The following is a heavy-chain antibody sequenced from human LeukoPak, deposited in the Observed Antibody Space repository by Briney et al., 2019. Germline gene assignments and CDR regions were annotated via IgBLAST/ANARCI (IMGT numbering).Heavy chain of an antibody. J-gene: IGHJ3*02. D-gene: IGHD3-22*01. CDR1: GLTFSSYA. V-gene: IGHV3-23*01. CDR3: AGTYYYDKGAFDI. Sequence: GGSLRLSCAASGLTFSSYAMSWVRQAPGKGLEWVSAISGTGGSTYYADSVKGRFTISRDNSKDTLYLQMNSLRAEDTAVYYCAGTYYYDKGAFDIWGQGTMVTVSS. CDR2: ISGTGGST.